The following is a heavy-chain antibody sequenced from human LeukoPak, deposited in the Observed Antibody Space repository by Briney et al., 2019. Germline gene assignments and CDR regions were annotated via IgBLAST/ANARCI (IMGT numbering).Heavy chain of an antibody. CDR2: INHSGST. Sequence: SETLSLTCTVSGGSISSSSYYWGWIRQPPGKGLEWIGEINHSGSTNYNPSLKSRVTISVDTSKNQFSLKLSSVTAADTAVYYCARGLGVRYYDSSGYYPLHYYYGMDVWGQGTTVTVSS. D-gene: IGHD3-22*01. CDR1: GGSISSSSYY. V-gene: IGHV4-39*07. J-gene: IGHJ6*02. CDR3: ARGLGVRYYDSSGYYPLHYYYGMDV.